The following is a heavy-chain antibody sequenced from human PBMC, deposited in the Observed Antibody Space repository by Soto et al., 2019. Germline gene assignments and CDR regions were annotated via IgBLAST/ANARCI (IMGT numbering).Heavy chain of an antibody. D-gene: IGHD3-3*01. CDR2: IVVGSGNT. V-gene: IGHV1-58*02. CDR3: AADRSRDFWSGEVNYYYYMDV. CDR1: GFTFTSSA. Sequence: ASVKVSCKASGFTFTSSAMQWVRQARGQRLEWIRWIVVGSGNTNYAQNFQERVTITRDMSTSTAYIVLSSLRSEDTAVYYCAADRSRDFWSGEVNYYYYMDVWGKGTTVTVSS. J-gene: IGHJ6*03.